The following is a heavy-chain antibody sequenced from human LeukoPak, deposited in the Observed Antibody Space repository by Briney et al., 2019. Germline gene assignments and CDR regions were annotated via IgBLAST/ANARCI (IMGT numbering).Heavy chain of an antibody. CDR2: ISGGGGST. CDR3: AKDRTTVTTGLFDP. V-gene: IGHV3-23*01. D-gene: IGHD4-17*01. CDR1: GFTFSSYA. J-gene: IGHJ5*02. Sequence: GGSLRLSCAASGFTFSSYAMSWVRQAPGKGLEWASTISGGGGSTYYADSVKGRFTISRDNAKNSLYLQMNSLRAEDTAVYYWAKDRTTVTTGLFDPWGQGTLVTVSS.